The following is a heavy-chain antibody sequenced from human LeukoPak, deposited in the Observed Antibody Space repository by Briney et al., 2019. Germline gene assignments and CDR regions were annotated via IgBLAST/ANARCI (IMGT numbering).Heavy chain of an antibody. D-gene: IGHD3-10*01. CDR1: GFAFSSYN. J-gene: IGHJ4*02. V-gene: IGHV3-48*01. CDR3: ARDFRGLSWYFDY. Sequence: PGGSLRLSCAASGFAFSSYNMNWARQAPGRGLEWVSYISSGGSTIYYADSVKGRFTISRDNAKYSLYLQMNSLRAEDTAVYYCARDFRGLSWYFDYWGQGILVTVSS. CDR2: ISSGGSTI.